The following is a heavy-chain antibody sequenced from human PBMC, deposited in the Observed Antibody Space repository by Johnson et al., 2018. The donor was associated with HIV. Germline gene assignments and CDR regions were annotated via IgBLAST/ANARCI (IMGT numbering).Heavy chain of an antibody. CDR2: ISYDGCNK. D-gene: IGHD5/OR15-5a*01. CDR3: ARGVLAFDI. J-gene: IGHJ3*02. V-gene: IGHV3-30*03. CDR1: GFTFDHYG. Sequence: QEQLVESGGGVVRPGESLRLSCAASGFTFDHYGMTWVRQAPGQGLEWVAVISYDGCNKYYSYSVRGRFTISRDNSKNTLYLQMNSLRAGDTAVYYCARGVLAFDIWGQGTMVTVSS.